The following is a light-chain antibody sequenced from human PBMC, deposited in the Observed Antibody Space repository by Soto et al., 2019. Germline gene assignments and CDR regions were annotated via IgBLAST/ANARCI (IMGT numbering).Light chain of an antibody. V-gene: IGKV3-15*01. CDR1: QSISTE. Sequence: EIVMTQSPATLSVSPGERATLSCRASQSISTELAWYQQKPGQPPRLLIYSASTRSTGVPARFTGSGSVSELTLTISRLQSEDFAVYYCQQGHTWPLTFGQGTRLEI. J-gene: IGKJ2*01. CDR2: SAS. CDR3: QQGHTWPLT.